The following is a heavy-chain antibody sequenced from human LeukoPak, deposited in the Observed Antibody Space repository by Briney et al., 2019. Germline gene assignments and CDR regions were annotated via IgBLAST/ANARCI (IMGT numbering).Heavy chain of an antibody. CDR3: TTRTTTTIY. D-gene: IGHD1-7*01. J-gene: IGHJ4*02. CDR1: HFTFTNRW. Sequence: GGSLRLSCAASHFTFTNRWMNWVRQAPGKGLGWVGRIASNTDGGTTDYAAPVKGRFTTSRDDSKNALYLQMNSLKTEDTALYYCTTRTTTTIYWGQGTLVTVSS. CDR2: IASNTDGGTT. V-gene: IGHV3-15*07.